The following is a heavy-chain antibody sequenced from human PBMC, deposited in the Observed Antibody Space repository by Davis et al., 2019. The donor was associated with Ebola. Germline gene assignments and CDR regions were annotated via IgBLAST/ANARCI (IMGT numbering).Heavy chain of an antibody. V-gene: IGHV3-23*01. D-gene: IGHD5-24*01. Sequence: GESLKISCAASGFTFSSYAMSWVRQAPGKGLEWVSAISGSGGSTYYADSVKGRFTISRDNSKNTLYLQMNSLRAEDTAVYYCARVGEMARLFDYWGQGTLVTVSS. CDR3: ARVGEMARLFDY. J-gene: IGHJ4*02. CDR2: ISGSGGST. CDR1: GFTFSSYA.